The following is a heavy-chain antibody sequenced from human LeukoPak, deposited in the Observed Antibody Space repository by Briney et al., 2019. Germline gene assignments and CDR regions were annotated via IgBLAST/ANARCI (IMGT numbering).Heavy chain of an antibody. J-gene: IGHJ3*02. CDR1: GYTFTDYY. CDR3: AFGSHSNGYYDDAFDI. CDR2: SNPIRGVT. V-gene: IGHV1-2*02. D-gene: IGHD3-22*01. Sequence: ASVKVSCKGSGYTFTDYYMHWVRQAPGQGLEWMGWSNPIRGVTNYARRFQGRVTMARNTSISTAYMELSRLTSDDTAIYYCAFGSHSNGYYDDAFDISGQGTVVTASS.